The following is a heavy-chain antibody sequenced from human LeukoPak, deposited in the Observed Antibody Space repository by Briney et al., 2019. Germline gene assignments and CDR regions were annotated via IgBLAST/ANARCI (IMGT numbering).Heavy chain of an antibody. CDR1: GYTFTSYD. CDR3: ARARPGGKTMVQGVITRYYYYYMDV. J-gene: IGHJ6*03. V-gene: IGHV1-8*01. D-gene: IGHD3-10*01. Sequence: ASVKVSCKASGYTFTSYDINWVRQATGQGLEWMGWMNPNSGNTGYAQKFQGRVTMTRNTSISTAYMELSSLRSEDTAVYYRARARPGGKTMVQGVITRYYYYYMDVWGKGTTATVSS. CDR2: MNPNSGNT.